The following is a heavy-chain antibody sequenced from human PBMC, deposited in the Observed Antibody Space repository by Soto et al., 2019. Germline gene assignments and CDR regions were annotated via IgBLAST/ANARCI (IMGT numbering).Heavy chain of an antibody. D-gene: IGHD6-13*01. V-gene: IGHV1-18*04. Sequence: ASVKVSCKASGYTFTSYCISWVRQAPGQGLEWMGWISAYNGNTNYAQKLQGRVTMTTDTSTSTAYMELRSLRSDDTAVYYCARGIAAALRVGWFDPWGQGTLVTVSS. CDR3: ARGIAAALRVGWFDP. J-gene: IGHJ5*02. CDR1: GYTFTSYC. CDR2: ISAYNGNT.